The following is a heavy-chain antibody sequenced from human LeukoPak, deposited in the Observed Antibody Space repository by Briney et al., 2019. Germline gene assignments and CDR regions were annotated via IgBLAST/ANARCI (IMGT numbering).Heavy chain of an antibody. CDR1: GYSFTSYW. V-gene: IGHV5-51*01. D-gene: IGHD6-13*01. CDR3: ARQQVYGITAAGPAISYYYYMDV. CDR2: IYPGDSDT. J-gene: IGHJ6*03. Sequence: GESLKISCKGSGYSFTSYWIGWVRQMPGKGLEWMGIIYPGDSDTRYSPSFQGQVTISADKSISTAFLQWSSLKASDTAMYYCARQQVYGITAAGPAISYYYYMDVWGKGTTVTISS.